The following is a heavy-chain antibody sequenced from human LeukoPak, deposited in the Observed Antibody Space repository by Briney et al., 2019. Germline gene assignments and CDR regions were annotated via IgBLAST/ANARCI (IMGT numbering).Heavy chain of an antibody. D-gene: IGHD3-16*02. Sequence: GGSLRLSCAASGFTVSSNYMSWVRQAPGKGLEWVSVIYSGGSTYYADSVKGRFTISRDNGKYSLYLQMNSLRAVDTAVYYCARDKLSSFYFDYWGQGTLVTVSS. J-gene: IGHJ4*02. CDR3: ARDKLSSFYFDY. CDR1: GFTVSSNY. V-gene: IGHV3-53*01. CDR2: IYSGGST.